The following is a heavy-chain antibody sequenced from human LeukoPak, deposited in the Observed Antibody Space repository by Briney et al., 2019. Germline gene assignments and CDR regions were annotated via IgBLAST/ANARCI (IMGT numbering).Heavy chain of an antibody. V-gene: IGHV4-59*01. J-gene: IGHJ2*01. D-gene: IGHD4-17*01. Sequence: SETLSLTCTVSGGSISSYYWSWIRQPPGKGLEWIGYIYYSGSTNYNPSLKSRVTISVDTSKNQFSLKLSSVTAADTAVYYCARVTTVTFYWYFDLWGRGTLVTVSS. CDR3: ARVTTVTFYWYFDL. CDR1: GGSISSYY. CDR2: IYYSGST.